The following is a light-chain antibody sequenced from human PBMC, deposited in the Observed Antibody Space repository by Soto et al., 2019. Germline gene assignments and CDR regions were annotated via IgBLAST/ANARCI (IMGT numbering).Light chain of an antibody. CDR2: KAS. V-gene: IGKV1-5*03. Sequence: DIPMTQSPSTLSASVGDRVTITCRASQSISSWLAWYQQKPGKAPKLLIYKASSLESGVPSRFSGSGSGTEFTLTISSLQPDDFSTYYCQQYNSLYMFGQGTKLQIK. J-gene: IGKJ2*01. CDR3: QQYNSLYM. CDR1: QSISSW.